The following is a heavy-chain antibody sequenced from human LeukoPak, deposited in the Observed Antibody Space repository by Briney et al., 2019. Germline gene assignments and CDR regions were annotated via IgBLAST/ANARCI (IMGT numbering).Heavy chain of an antibody. Sequence: GESLKISCKGSGYSFTSYWIGWVRQMPGKGLEWMGIIYPGDSDTRYSPSFQGQVTISADKSISTAYLQWSSLKASDAAMYYCARTGYSSRWAVDNWGQGTLVTVSS. D-gene: IGHD6-13*01. CDR1: GYSFTSYW. J-gene: IGHJ4*02. CDR3: ARTGYSSRWAVDN. CDR2: IYPGDSDT. V-gene: IGHV5-51*01.